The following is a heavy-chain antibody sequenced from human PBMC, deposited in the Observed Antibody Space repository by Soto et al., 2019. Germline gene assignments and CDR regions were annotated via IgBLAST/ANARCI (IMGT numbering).Heavy chain of an antibody. CDR2: IGTAGDT. V-gene: IGHV3-13*01. CDR3: AKSQEIGTHFFDA. Sequence: WGSLRVACESSVFTFSVFDMHWVRQPTGKGLEWVSSIGTAGDTYYAVSVKGRFTISRDNAKNPLSLQMNSLRAGDMAVYFCAKSQEIGTHFFDAWGQGTKVTVSS. J-gene: IGHJ4*02. CDR1: VFTFSVFD. D-gene: IGHD6-13*01.